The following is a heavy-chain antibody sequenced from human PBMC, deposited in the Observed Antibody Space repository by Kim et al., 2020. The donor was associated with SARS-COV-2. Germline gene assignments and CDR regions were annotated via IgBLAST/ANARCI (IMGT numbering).Heavy chain of an antibody. CDR1: GGTFSSYA. J-gene: IGHJ6*02. Sequence: SVKVSCKASGGTFSSYAISWVRQAPGQGLEWMGGIIPIFGTANYAQKFQGRVTITADESTSTAYMELSSLRSEDTAVYYCASDTNIVVVVAAQSDYGMDVWGQGTTVTVSS. CDR3: ASDTNIVVVVAAQSDYGMDV. CDR2: IIPIFGTA. V-gene: IGHV1-69*13. D-gene: IGHD2-15*01.